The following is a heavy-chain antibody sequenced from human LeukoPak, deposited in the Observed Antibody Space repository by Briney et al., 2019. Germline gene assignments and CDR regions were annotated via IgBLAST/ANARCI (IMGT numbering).Heavy chain of an antibody. CDR3: GRGGYCSSTSCKPRDY. CDR1: GFTFSSYS. D-gene: IGHD2-2*01. CDR2: ISSGTSYI. J-gene: IGHJ4*02. Sequence: GGSPRLSCAASGFTFSSYSMNWVRQAPGKGLEWVSSISSGTSYIYYADSVKGRFTISRDNAKNSLYLQMNSLRAEDTAVYYCGRGGYCSSTSCKPRDYWGQGTLVTVSS. V-gene: IGHV3-21*01.